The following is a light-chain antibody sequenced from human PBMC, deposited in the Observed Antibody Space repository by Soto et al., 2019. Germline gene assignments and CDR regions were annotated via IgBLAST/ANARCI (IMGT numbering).Light chain of an antibody. CDR2: AAS. CDR3: QQAYSYIRA. Sequence: DIPMTQSPSSLSASVGDTVTITCRASQNIRNFLHWYQQKPGKAPRLLIFAASNLKSGVPSRFTGTGSGTDFTLIISSLQPEDLATYYCQQAYSYIRAFGQGTTVEI. CDR1: QNIRNF. J-gene: IGKJ1*01. V-gene: IGKV1-39*01.